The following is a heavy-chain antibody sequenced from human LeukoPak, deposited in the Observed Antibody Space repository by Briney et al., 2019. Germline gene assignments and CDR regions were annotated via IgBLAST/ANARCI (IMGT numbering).Heavy chain of an antibody. D-gene: IGHD3-22*01. V-gene: IGHV3-20*04. Sequence: PGGSLRLSCAASGFTFDDYDMSWVRQAPGKGLEWVSGINWSGGSTGYADSVKGRFTISRDNAKNSLYLQMNSLRAEDTALYYCAKGLRGYDTSAFDIWGQGTMVTVSS. J-gene: IGHJ3*02. CDR2: INWSGGST. CDR3: AKGLRGYDTSAFDI. CDR1: GFTFDDYD.